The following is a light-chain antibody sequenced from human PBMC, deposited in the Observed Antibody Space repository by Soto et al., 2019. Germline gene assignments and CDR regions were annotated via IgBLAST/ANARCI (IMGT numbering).Light chain of an antibody. CDR1: SGHSTYA. CDR2: LHSDGSH. J-gene: IGLJ3*02. CDR3: QTWGTGIWV. V-gene: IGLV4-69*01. Sequence: QPVLTQSPSASASLGASVKLTCTLSSGHSTYAIAWHQQQPEKGPRYLMKLHSDGSHTKGDGIPARFSGSSSGAERYLTISSLQSEDEADYYCQTWGTGIWVFGGGTKVTVL.